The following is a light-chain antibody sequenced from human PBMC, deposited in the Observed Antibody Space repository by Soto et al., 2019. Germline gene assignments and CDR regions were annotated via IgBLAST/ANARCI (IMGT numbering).Light chain of an antibody. CDR3: CSYAGSSPSVV. V-gene: IGLV2-23*01. CDR1: SSDVGSYNL. CDR2: EGS. Sequence: QSVLTQPASVSGSPGQSITISCTGTSSDVGSYNLVSWYQQHPGKAPKLMIYEGSKRPSGVSNRFSGSKSGNTASLTSSGLQAEDEADYYCCSYAGSSPSVVFGGGTQLTVL. J-gene: IGLJ2*01.